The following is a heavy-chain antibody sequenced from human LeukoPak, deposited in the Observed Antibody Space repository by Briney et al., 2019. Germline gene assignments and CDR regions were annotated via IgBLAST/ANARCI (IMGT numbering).Heavy chain of an antibody. CDR2: INPNRGGT. CDR3: SRDRGYYDSGNYPTDY. J-gene: IGHJ4*02. CDR1: GYTFTGYF. Sequence: GASVKVSFKASGYTFTGYFIHWVRQAPGQGLEWMGWINPNRGGTNYAQKFQGRVTMTGDTSINTAYMELSRLTSDDTAVYYCSRDRGYYDSGNYPTDYWGQGTLVTVSS. V-gene: IGHV1-2*02. D-gene: IGHD3-10*01.